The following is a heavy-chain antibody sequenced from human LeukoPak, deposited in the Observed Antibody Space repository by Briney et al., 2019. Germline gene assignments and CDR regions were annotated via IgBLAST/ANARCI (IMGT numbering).Heavy chain of an antibody. CDR3: AREITWHMDV. J-gene: IGHJ6*03. D-gene: IGHD1-14*01. V-gene: IGHV4-39*07. Sequence: SETLSLTCTVSGGSISSSSYYWGWIRQPPGKRLEWIGGIHYSGSTYYNPSLKSRVTISIDTSKNQFSLKLSSVTAADTAAYYCAREITWHMDVWGKGTTVTVSS. CDR1: GGSISSSSYY. CDR2: IHYSGST.